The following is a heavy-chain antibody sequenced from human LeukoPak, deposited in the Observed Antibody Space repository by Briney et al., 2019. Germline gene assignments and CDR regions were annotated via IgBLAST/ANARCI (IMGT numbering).Heavy chain of an antibody. CDR1: GYSISSGYY. CDR3: ARGGFRGGWGQFDY. Sequence: SETLSLTCTVSGYSISSGYYWGWIRQPPGKGLEWIGRIYTSGSTNYNPSLKSRVTISVDTSKNQFSLKLSSVTAADTAVYYCARGGFRGGWGQFDYWGQGTLVTVSS. CDR2: IYTSGST. J-gene: IGHJ4*02. D-gene: IGHD3-16*01. V-gene: IGHV4-38-2*02.